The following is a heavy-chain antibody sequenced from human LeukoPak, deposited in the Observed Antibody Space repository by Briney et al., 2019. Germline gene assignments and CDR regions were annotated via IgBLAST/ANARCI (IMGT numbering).Heavy chain of an antibody. J-gene: IGHJ3*02. CDR1: GFTVSSNY. CDR2: IYSGGST. CDR3: AREVVAAAGPHPYAFDI. D-gene: IGHD6-13*01. V-gene: IGHV3-66*01. Sequence: GGSLRPSCAASGFTVSSNYMSWVRQAPGKGLEWVSVIYSGGSTYYADSVKGRFTISRDNSKNTLYLQMNSLRAEDTAVYYCAREVVAAAGPHPYAFDIWGQGTMVTVSS.